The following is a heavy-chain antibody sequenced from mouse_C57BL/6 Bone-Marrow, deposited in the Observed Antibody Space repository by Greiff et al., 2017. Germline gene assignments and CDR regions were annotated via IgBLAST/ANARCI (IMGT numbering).Heavy chain of an antibody. CDR1: GYAFSSSW. CDR2: IYPGDGDT. J-gene: IGHJ2*01. CDR3: ARGRTGFDY. Sequence: VQLQQSGPELVKPGASVKISCKASGYAFSSSWMNWVKQRPGKGLEWIGRIYPGDGDTNYNGKFKGKATLTADKSYSTAYMQLSSLTSDDSAVYFCARGRTGFDYWGQGTTLTVSS. D-gene: IGHD4-1*01. V-gene: IGHV1-82*01.